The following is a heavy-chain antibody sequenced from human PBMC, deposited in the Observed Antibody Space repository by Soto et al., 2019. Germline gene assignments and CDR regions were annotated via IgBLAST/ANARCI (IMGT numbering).Heavy chain of an antibody. Sequence: GASVKVSCKASGGTFSSYAISWVRQAPGQGHEWMGGIIPIFGTANYAQKFQGRVTITADESTSTAYMELSSLRSEDTAVYYCAISNSSWYNLYYYYYGMDVWGQGTTVTVSS. CDR1: GGTFSSYA. J-gene: IGHJ6*02. D-gene: IGHD6-13*01. CDR2: IIPIFGTA. CDR3: AISNSSWYNLYYYYYGMDV. V-gene: IGHV1-69*13.